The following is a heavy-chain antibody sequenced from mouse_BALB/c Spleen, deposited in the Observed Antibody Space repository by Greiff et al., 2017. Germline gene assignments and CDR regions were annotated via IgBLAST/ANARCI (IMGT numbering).Heavy chain of an antibody. CDR3: ARDGYSLFAY. D-gene: IGHD2-3*01. CDR2: IRNKANGYTT. V-gene: IGHV7-3*02. J-gene: IGHJ3*01. Sequence: EVKLVESGGGLVQPGGSLRLSCATSGFTFTDYYMSWVRQPPGKALEWLGFIRNKANGYTTEYSASVKGRFTISRDNSQSLLYLQMNTLGAEDSATYYCARDGYSLFAYWGQGTLVTVSA. CDR1: GFTFTDYY.